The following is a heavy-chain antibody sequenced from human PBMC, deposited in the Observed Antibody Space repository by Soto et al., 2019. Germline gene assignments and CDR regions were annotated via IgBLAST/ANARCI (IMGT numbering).Heavy chain of an antibody. V-gene: IGHV4-59*01. Sequence: QVQLQESGPGLVKPSETLSLTCTVSGGSISSYYWSWIRQPPGKGLEWIGYIYYTGSTNFNPSLKSRVTMSIDTSKNQFSLSLSSVTAADTAVYYCARAYSYGYFVYWGQGTLVTVSS. D-gene: IGHD5-18*01. CDR3: ARAYSYGYFVY. CDR2: IYYTGST. CDR1: GGSISSYY. J-gene: IGHJ4*02.